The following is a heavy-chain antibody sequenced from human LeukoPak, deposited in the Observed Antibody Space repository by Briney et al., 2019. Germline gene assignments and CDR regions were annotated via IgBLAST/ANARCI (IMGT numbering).Heavy chain of an antibody. J-gene: IGHJ4*02. D-gene: IGHD3-9*01. V-gene: IGHV3-48*01. CDR1: GFTFSSYS. CDR3: ARDTHYDILTGYFNFDY. Sequence: GGSLRLSCAASGFTFSSYSMNWVRQAPGKGLEWVSYISSSSSTIYYADSVKGRFTISRDNAKNSLYLQMNSLRAEDTAVYYCARDTHYDILTGYFNFDYWGQGTLVTVSS. CDR2: ISSSSSTI.